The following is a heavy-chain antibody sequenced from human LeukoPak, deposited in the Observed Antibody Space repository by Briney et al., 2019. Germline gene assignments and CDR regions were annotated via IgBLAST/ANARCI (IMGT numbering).Heavy chain of an antibody. J-gene: IGHJ4*02. V-gene: IGHV4-59*08. CDR2: IYYSGST. CDR1: GGSISSYY. Sequence: SETLSLTCTVPGGSISSYYWSWIRQPPGKGLEWIGYIYYSGSTNYNPSLKGRVTISVDTSKNQFSLKLSSVTAADTAVYYCAGTVSWGAYFDYWGQGTLVTVSS. CDR3: AGTVSWGAYFDY. D-gene: IGHD3-16*01.